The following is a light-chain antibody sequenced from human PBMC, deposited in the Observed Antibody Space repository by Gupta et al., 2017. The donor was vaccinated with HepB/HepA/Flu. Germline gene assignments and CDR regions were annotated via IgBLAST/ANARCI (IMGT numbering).Light chain of an antibody. CDR1: QSVSSY. CDR2: DAS. J-gene: IGKJ3*01. CDR3: QQRSSFFT. V-gene: IGKV3-11*01. Sequence: EIVLTQSPATLSLSPGERATLSCRDSQSVSSYLAWYQQKPGQAPRLLIYDASNRATGIPDRFSGSGYGKDFTLTSSRREHEDFAVYYGQQRSSFFTFGHGTKVDIK.